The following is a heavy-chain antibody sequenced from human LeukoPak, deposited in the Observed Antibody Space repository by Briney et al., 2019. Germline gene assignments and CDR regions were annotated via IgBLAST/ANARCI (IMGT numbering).Heavy chain of an antibody. V-gene: IGHV4-38-2*02. D-gene: IGHD3-3*01. J-gene: IGHJ5*02. CDR2: SDHSGRT. CDR1: GYSISSGYY. Sequence: SETLSLTCTVSGYSISSGYYWGGVRQPPEKGLEWIGSSDHSGRTFYTPSLKSRVTILVDTSKNQLSLKMNSVTAADTAVCYGARVPHGETIFGVVLYWFDPWGQGTLVTVSS. CDR3: ARVPHGETIFGVVLYWFDP.